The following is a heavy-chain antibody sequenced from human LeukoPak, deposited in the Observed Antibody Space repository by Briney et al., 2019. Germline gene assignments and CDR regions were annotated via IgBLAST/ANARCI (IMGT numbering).Heavy chain of an antibody. D-gene: IGHD3-9*01. CDR3: ARGTVYYDILTGTNNYYYYYGMDV. CDR1: GGSFSGYC. J-gene: IGHJ6*02. Sequence: PSETLSLTCAVYGGSFSGYCWSWIRQPPGRGLEWIGEINHSGSTNYNPSLKSRVTISVDTSKNQFSLKLSSVTAADTAVYYCARGTVYYDILTGTNNYYYYYGMDVWGQGTTVTVSS. CDR2: INHSGST. V-gene: IGHV4-34*01.